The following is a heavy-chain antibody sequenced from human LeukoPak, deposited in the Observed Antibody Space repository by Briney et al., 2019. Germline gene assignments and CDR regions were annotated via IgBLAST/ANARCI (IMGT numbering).Heavy chain of an antibody. Sequence: SETLSLTCTVSGGSISSYYWSWIRQPAGKGLEWIVRIYTSGSTNYNASLKSRVSMSVDTSKNQFSLKLSSVTAADTAVFYCARENSGSYREFDYWGQGTLVTVSS. CDR1: GGSISSYY. CDR3: ARENSGSYREFDY. J-gene: IGHJ4*02. V-gene: IGHV4-4*07. CDR2: IYTSGST. D-gene: IGHD1-26*01.